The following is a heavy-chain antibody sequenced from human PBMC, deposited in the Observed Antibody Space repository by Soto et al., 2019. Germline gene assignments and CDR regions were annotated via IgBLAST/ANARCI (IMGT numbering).Heavy chain of an antibody. CDR3: SLSWFYGMDV. CDR1: GGSISSGGYY. J-gene: IGHJ6*02. V-gene: IGHV4-31*03. D-gene: IGHD3-9*01. Sequence: PSETLSLTCTVSGGSISSGGYYWSWIRQHPGKGLEWIGYIYYSGSTYYNPSLKSRVTISVDTSKNQFSLKLSSVTAADTAVYYCSLSWFYGMDVWGQGTTVTVSS. CDR2: IYYSGST.